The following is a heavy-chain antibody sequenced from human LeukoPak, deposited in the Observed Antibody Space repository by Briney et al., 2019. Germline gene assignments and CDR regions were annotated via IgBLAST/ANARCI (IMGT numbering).Heavy chain of an antibody. D-gene: IGHD3-10*01. CDR3: ASVTMVRGPHFDY. Sequence: HPGGSLRLSCAASGFTVSSKYMSWVRQAPGKGLEWVSVMYSGGSTYYADSVEGRFTISRDNSKSTVYPQMNSLRAEDTAVYYCASVTMVRGPHFDYWGQGTLVTVSS. CDR2: MYSGGST. CDR1: GFTVSSKY. J-gene: IGHJ4*02. V-gene: IGHV3-53*01.